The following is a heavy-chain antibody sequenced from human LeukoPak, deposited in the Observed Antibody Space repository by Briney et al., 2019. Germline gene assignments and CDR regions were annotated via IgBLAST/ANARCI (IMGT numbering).Heavy chain of an antibody. J-gene: IGHJ4*02. CDR3: ARASPRDGYNMPEFDY. V-gene: IGHV3-7*03. Sequence: GGSLRLSCAASGFTFPRHWMSWVRQAPGKGLEWVANIKQDANEKNYVDSVKGRFTISRDNAKNLLYLQMNSLRAEDTAVYYCARASPRDGYNMPEFDYWGQGTLVTVSS. CDR1: GFTFPRHW. CDR2: IKQDANEK. D-gene: IGHD5-24*01.